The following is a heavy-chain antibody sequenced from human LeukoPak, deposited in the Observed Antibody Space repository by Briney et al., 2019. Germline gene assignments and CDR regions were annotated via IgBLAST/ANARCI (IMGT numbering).Heavy chain of an antibody. J-gene: IGHJ6*02. V-gene: IGHV3-53*01. Sequence: PGGSLRLSCAASGFTVSSNYMSWVRQAPGKGLEWVSVIYSGGSTYYADSVKGRFTISRDNSKNTLYLQMNSLRAEDTAVYYCARDTVVDWSYGMDVWGQGTTVTVSS. D-gene: IGHD3-9*01. CDR2: IYSGGST. CDR1: GFTVSSNY. CDR3: ARDTVVDWSYGMDV.